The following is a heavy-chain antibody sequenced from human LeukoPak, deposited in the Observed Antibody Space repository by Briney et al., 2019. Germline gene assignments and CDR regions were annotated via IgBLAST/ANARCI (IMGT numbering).Heavy chain of an antibody. CDR1: GYNFTSYD. Sequence: ASVKVSCKASGYNFTSYDINWVRQATRQGLEWMGWMNPKSGNTGYAQKFQGRVTMTRNTSISTAYMELNSLRSEDTAVYYCARGGKREGLLWFGELLSTTYYYYYMDVWGKGTTVTISS. J-gene: IGHJ6*03. CDR2: MNPKSGNT. CDR3: ARGGKREGLLWFGELLSTTYYYYYMDV. D-gene: IGHD3-10*01. V-gene: IGHV1-8*01.